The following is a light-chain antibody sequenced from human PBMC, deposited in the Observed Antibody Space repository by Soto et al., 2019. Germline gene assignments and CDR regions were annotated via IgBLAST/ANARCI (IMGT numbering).Light chain of an antibody. CDR3: SSYAGNSGV. J-gene: IGLJ3*02. Sequence: QSALTQPASVSGSPGQSITISCTGTSSDVGGYNYVSWYQQYPGKAPKLMIYDVSNRPSGVSNRFSGSKSGNTASLTISGLQAEDESDYYCSSYAGNSGVFGGGTKVTVL. CDR1: SSDVGGYNY. V-gene: IGLV2-14*01. CDR2: DVS.